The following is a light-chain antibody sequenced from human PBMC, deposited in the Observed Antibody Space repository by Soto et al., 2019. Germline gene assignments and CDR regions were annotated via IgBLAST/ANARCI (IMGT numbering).Light chain of an antibody. CDR2: EVS. J-gene: IGLJ1*01. Sequence: QSVLTQPASVYGSPGQSITISCTGTSSDVGGYNYVSWYQQHPGKAPKLMIYEVSNRPSGVSNRFSGSKSGNTASLTISGLQAEDEADYYCSSYTSSNTLEVFGIGTKLTVL. CDR1: SSDVGGYNY. CDR3: SSYTSSNTLEV. V-gene: IGLV2-14*01.